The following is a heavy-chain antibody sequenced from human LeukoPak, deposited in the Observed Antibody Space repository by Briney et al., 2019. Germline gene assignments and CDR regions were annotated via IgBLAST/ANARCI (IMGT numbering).Heavy chain of an antibody. V-gene: IGHV1-69*04. Sequence: ASVNVSCKASGGTFSSYTISWVRQAPGQGLEWMGRIIPILGIANYAQKFQGRVTITADKSTSTAYMELSSLRSEDTAVYYCARDPPDDYYDSSGYPDYWGQGTLVTVSS. CDR1: GGTFSSYT. D-gene: IGHD3-22*01. CDR3: ARDPPDDYYDSSGYPDY. CDR2: IIPILGIA. J-gene: IGHJ4*02.